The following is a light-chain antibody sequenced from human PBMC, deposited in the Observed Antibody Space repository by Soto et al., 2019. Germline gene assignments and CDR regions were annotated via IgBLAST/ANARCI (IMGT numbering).Light chain of an antibody. Sequence: EMVLTQSPATLSLSPGERATLSCRASQSVSSYLSWYQQKPGQAPRLLIYDASNRATGIPARFSGSGSVTDFTLTISSLEPEDFAVYYCQQRSNWPPGLTFGGGTKVDIK. J-gene: IGKJ4*01. CDR1: QSVSSY. CDR3: QQRSNWPPGLT. CDR2: DAS. V-gene: IGKV3-11*01.